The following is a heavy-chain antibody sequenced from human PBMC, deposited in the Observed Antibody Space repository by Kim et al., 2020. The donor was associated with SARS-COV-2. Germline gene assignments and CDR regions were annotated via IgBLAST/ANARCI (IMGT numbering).Heavy chain of an antibody. CDR1: GFTFSSYS. D-gene: IGHD3-3*01. CDR3: ARDLLASDFGVVIIEYYYYGMDV. Sequence: GGSLRLSCAASGFTFSSYSMNWVRQAPGKGLEWVSSISSSSSYIYYADSVKGRFTISRDNAKNSLYLQMNSLRAEDTAVYYCARDLLASDFGVVIIEYYYYGMDVWGQGTTVTVSS. J-gene: IGHJ6*02. CDR2: ISSSSSYI. V-gene: IGHV3-21*01.